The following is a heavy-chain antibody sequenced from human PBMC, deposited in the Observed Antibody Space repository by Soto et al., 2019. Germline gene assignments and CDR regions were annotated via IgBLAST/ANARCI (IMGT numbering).Heavy chain of an antibody. V-gene: IGHV1-69*01. CDR3: ARDLGRDGYTYTRDDAFDI. J-gene: IGHJ3*02. CDR1: GGTFSSYA. Sequence: KISCKASGGTFSSYAISWVRQAPGQGLEWMGGIIPIFGTANYAQKFQGRVTITADESTSTAYMELSSLRSEDTAVYYCARDLGRDGYTYTRDDAFDIWGQGTMVTVSS. CDR2: IIPIFGTA. D-gene: IGHD3-16*01.